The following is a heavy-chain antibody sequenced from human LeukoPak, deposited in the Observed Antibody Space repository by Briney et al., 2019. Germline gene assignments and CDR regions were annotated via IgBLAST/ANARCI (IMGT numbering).Heavy chain of an antibody. J-gene: IGHJ3*02. CDR1: GFTFISYS. CDR2: ISSSSSTI. V-gene: IGHV3-48*04. D-gene: IGHD3-3*01. Sequence: GGSLRLSCAASGFTFISYSMNWVRQAPGKGLEWVSYISSSSSTIYYAGSVEGRFTISRDNAKNSLYLQMNSLRAEDTAVYYCARDPYYDFWSGHGAFDIWGKGTMVTVSS. CDR3: ARDPYYDFWSGHGAFDI.